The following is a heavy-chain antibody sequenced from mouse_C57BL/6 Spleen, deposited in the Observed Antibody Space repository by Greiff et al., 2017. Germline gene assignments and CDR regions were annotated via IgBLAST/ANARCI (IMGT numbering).Heavy chain of an antibody. CDR3: TRRIQAWFAY. CDR2: IDPETGGT. J-gene: IGHJ3*01. V-gene: IGHV1-15*01. CDR1: GYTFTDYE. Sequence: QVQLQQSGAELVRPGASVTLSCKASGYTFTDYEMHWVKQTPVHGLEWIGAIDPETGGTAYNQKFKGKAILTADKSSSTAYMELRSLTSEDSAVYYCTRRIQAWFAYWGKGTLVTVSA.